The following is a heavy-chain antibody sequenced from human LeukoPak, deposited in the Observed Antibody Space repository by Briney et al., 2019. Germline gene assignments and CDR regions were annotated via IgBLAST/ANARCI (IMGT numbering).Heavy chain of an antibody. V-gene: IGHV1-2*02. CDR2: INSNSADT. CDR1: GYSFIDYY. Sequence: ASVKVSCKTSGYSFIDYYIHWVRQAPGQGLEWMGWINSNSADTNYAQNFQGRGTMTRDTSISTAYMELSRLRSDDTALYYCARIGISARGTNFHHWGQGTLVTVSS. CDR3: ARIGISARGTNFHH. J-gene: IGHJ1*01. D-gene: IGHD6-13*01.